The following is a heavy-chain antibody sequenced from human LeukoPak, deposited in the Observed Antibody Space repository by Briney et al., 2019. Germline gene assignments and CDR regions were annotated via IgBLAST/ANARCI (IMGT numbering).Heavy chain of an antibody. D-gene: IGHD3-9*01. V-gene: IGHV4-34*01. J-gene: IGHJ6*03. Sequence: SETLSLTCAVYGGSFNGYYWSWLPQPPGKGLEGFGEINHSESTKYRPSLKSRVTLSVDTAKNQFTLNMSSVTAAETAVYYCARVGHPYYDILTGSGYCYMDVWGKGTTVTISS. CDR1: GGSFNGYY. CDR2: INHSEST. CDR3: ARVGHPYYDILTGSGYCYMDV.